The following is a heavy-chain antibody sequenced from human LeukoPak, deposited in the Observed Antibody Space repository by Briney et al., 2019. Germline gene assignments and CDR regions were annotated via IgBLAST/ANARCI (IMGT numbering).Heavy chain of an antibody. Sequence: SETLSLTCTVSGGSISSYYWSWIRQPAGKGLEWIGRIYTSGSTNYNPSLKSRVTMSVDTSKNQFSLRLSSVTAADTAVYYCARYSTVYNWFDPWGQGTLVTVSS. CDR1: GGSISSYY. CDR3: ARYSTVYNWFDP. J-gene: IGHJ5*02. CDR2: IYTSGST. D-gene: IGHD4-11*01. V-gene: IGHV4-4*07.